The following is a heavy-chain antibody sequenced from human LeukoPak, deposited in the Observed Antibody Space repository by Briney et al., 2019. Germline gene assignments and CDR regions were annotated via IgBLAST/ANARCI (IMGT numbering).Heavy chain of an antibody. CDR1: GYTFTSYD. D-gene: IGHD3-10*01. CDR3: ATGGTYYGSGSYNPPYFDY. CDR2: MNPNSGNT. V-gene: IGHV1-8*03. Sequence: VASVKVSCKASGYTFTSYDINWVRQATGQGLEWMGWMNPNSGNTGYAQKFQGRVTITRNTSINTAYMELSRLRSDDTAVYYCATGGTYYGSGSYNPPYFDYWGQGTLVTVSS. J-gene: IGHJ4*02.